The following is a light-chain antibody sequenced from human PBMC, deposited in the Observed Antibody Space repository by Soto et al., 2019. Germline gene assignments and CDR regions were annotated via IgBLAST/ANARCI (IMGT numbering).Light chain of an antibody. V-gene: IGKV3-15*01. CDR3: QQYGDWPLT. CDR1: QTVGNN. J-gene: IGKJ4*01. CDR2: ATS. Sequence: EIVLTQSPATLSVSPGERATLSCRASQTVGNNFAWYQQKPGQAPRLLIFATSTRATGVPARFSGGGSGTEFTLPISSLQSEDFAVYYCQQYGDWPLTFGGGAKVEIE.